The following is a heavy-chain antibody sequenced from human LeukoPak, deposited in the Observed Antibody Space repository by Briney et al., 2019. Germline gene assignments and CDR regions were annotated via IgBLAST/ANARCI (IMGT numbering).Heavy chain of an antibody. V-gene: IGHV3-23*01. J-gene: IGHJ6*03. CDR2: ISGSGGTT. CDR1: GFTFSSYG. CDR3: AKEGEDTAKDGLYYYYYMDV. D-gene: IGHD5-18*01. Sequence: PGGSLRLSCAASGFTFSSYGMSWVRQAPGKGLEWVSAISGSGGTTYYADSVKGRFTISRDNSKNTLYLQMNSLRAEDTAVYYCAKEGEDTAKDGLYYYYYMDVWGKGTTVTISS.